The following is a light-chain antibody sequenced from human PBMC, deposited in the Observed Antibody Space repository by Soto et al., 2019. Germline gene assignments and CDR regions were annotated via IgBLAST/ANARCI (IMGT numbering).Light chain of an antibody. J-gene: IGLJ2*01. Sequence: QSALAQPASVSGSPGQSMTISCTGTSNDIGLYNYVSWYQQHPGKAPKLIIYVVSSRPSGISNRFSASKSGNTASLTISGLQAEDEADYYCASYARGSTLVVFGGGTKVTVL. CDR3: ASYARGSTLVV. CDR1: SNDIGLYNY. V-gene: IGLV2-14*01. CDR2: VVS.